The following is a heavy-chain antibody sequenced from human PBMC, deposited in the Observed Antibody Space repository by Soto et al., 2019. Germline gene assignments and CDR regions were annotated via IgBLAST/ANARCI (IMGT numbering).Heavy chain of an antibody. D-gene: IGHD2-15*01. CDR1: GFTFSGFD. Sequence: LRLSCEASGFTFSGFDMHWVCQPTGKGLEWVSTIGTAGDTYYAVSVKGRFTISRDNAKNSLSLQMNSLRAGDTAVYFCARGQEVGAHFFDSWGQGTQVTVSS. J-gene: IGHJ4*02. V-gene: IGHV3-13*01. CDR2: IGTAGDT. CDR3: ARGQEVGAHFFDS.